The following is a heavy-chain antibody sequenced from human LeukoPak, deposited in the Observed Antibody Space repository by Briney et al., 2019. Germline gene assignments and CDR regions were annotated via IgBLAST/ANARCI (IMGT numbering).Heavy chain of an antibody. D-gene: IGHD6-19*01. CDR2: ISSTADIV. CDR3: ARETVAGTFDY. J-gene: IGHJ4*02. V-gene: IGHV3-11*01. CDR1: GFTFSVYY. Sequence: GGSLRLSCAPSGFTFSVYYMSWIRQAPGKGLEWVLDISSTADIVSYADFVLGRFTISRDNGDYPLSLQLNNLRAEDTAVYYCARETVAGTFDYWSQGTLVTVSS.